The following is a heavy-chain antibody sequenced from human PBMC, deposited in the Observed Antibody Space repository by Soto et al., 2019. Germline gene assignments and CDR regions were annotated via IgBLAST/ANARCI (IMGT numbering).Heavy chain of an antibody. V-gene: IGHV4-59*01. D-gene: IGHD1-26*01. CDR3: ARETPGSGHLDF. Sequence: QVQLQESGPGLVKPSETLSLTCTVSGGSISGYYWKWIRQPPGKGLDWIGHVYYTGSTNYNPSLTSRVTISVDTSKNQFSLKLRSVTAADTAVYYCARETPGSGHLDFWGQGTLVTVSS. J-gene: IGHJ4*02. CDR2: VYYTGST. CDR1: GGSISGYY.